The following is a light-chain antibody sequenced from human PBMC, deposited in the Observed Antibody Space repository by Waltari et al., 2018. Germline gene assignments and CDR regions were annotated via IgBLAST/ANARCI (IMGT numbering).Light chain of an antibody. Sequence: QSALTQPPSASGSPGQSVTISCTGTSGDVGGYNYVSWYQHHPGTAPKGLIYEVSKRPSGVPDRFSGSTSGNTASLTVSGLQGEDEADYYCVSYAAGSNYVFGTGTKVTVL. CDR3: VSYAAGSNYV. CDR1: SGDVGGYNY. V-gene: IGLV2-8*01. J-gene: IGLJ1*01. CDR2: EVS.